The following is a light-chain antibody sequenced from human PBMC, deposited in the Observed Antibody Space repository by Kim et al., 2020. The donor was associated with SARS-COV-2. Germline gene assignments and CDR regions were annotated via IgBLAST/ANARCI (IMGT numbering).Light chain of an antibody. J-gene: IGLJ2*01. V-gene: IGLV1-44*01. CDR1: RSNIGSNA. CDR3: AAWDDSLNGVI. CDR2: SDD. Sequence: GHGFTISCSGSRSNIGSNAVNWYQQLPGTAPKLLIYSDDHRPSGVPDRFSGSKSGTSASLAISGLQSEDEADYYCAAWDDSLNGVIFGGGTQLTVL.